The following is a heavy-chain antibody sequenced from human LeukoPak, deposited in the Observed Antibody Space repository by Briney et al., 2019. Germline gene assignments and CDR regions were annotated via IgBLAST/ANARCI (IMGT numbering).Heavy chain of an antibody. CDR1: GDPMPYYY. CDR2: ILTSGTT. J-gene: IGHJ3*02. CDR3: ARGLDRYDSGRDGLDI. V-gene: IGHV4-4*07. Sequence: PSDTLSLPCTVSGDPMPYYYWNWVRQPTGKALQCIGRILTSGTTHYNPSLNSRVAMSVDSSKNQFSLTLTSVTAADTAVYYCARGLDRYDSGRDGLDIWGQGKMVTVSS. D-gene: IGHD3-22*01.